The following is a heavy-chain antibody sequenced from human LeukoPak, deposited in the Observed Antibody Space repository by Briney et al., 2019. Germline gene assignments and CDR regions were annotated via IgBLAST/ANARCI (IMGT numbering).Heavy chain of an antibody. D-gene: IGHD3-22*01. J-gene: IGHJ3*01. CDR3: AKYYYDSGGRGNDAFDV. Sequence: GGSLRLSCATSGFSFGSYAMSWVRQAPGKGLEWVSSISGSGMLTYYADSVRGRFTISRDNSKNTLYLQMSSLRAEDTATCYCAKYYYDSGGRGNDAFDVWSQGTLVTVSS. CDR1: GFSFGSYA. CDR2: ISGSGMLT. V-gene: IGHV3-23*01.